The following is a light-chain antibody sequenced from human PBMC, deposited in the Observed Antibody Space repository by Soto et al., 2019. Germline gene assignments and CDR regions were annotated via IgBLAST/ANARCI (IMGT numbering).Light chain of an antibody. V-gene: IGKV1-5*01. CDR3: QQYNSNAWT. CDR2: DAS. Sequence: DVQMTQSPSTLSASVGDRVTITCRASQSISSWLDWYQQKPGKAPKLLIYDASSLESGVPSRFSGSGSGTEFTLTISSLQPDDLATYYCQQYNSNAWTFGQGTKVEIK. CDR1: QSISSW. J-gene: IGKJ1*01.